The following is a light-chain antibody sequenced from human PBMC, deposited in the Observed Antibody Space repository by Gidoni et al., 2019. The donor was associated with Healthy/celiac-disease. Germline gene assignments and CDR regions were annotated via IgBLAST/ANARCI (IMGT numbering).Light chain of an antibody. CDR2: RNN. J-gene: IGLJ3*02. CDR1: SSNIGNNY. Sequence: QSVLTQPPSASGTHGQRVTISCSGSSSNIGNNYVYCYQQLPGTAPKLLIYRNNQRPSGVPDRFSGSKSGTSASLAISGLRSEDEADYYCAAWDDSLRGGVFGGGTKLTVL. CDR3: AAWDDSLRGGV. V-gene: IGLV1-47*01.